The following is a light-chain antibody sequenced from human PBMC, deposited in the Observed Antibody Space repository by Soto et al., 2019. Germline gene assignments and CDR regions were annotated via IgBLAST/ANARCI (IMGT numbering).Light chain of an antibody. CDR2: STN. CDR3: LLSFGSFCV. Sequence: QAVVTQEPSLTVSPGGTVTLTCASSTGAVTSRYYPNWFQQKPGQTPRALIYSTNNKYSWTPARFSGSLLGGKAALTLSGVQPEDEAEYYCLLSFGSFCVFGGGTKLTVL. CDR1: TGAVTSRYY. J-gene: IGLJ3*02. V-gene: IGLV7-43*01.